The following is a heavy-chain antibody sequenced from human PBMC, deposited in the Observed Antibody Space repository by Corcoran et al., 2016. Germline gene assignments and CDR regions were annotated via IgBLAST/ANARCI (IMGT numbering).Heavy chain of an antibody. CDR2: IIPIFGTE. J-gene: IGHJ4*02. D-gene: IGHD3-22*01. V-gene: IGHV1-69*01. Sequence: QVQLVQSGAEGKKPGSSLKVSCKASGGTFSNYDLSWVRQAPGRGLEWMGGIIPIFGTENYAQKFQGRDTITADESTSTAYMELSSLRSEDTAVYYCARGPNYYDSSMMGYWGQGTLVTVSS. CDR1: GGTFSNYD. CDR3: ARGPNYYDSSMMGY.